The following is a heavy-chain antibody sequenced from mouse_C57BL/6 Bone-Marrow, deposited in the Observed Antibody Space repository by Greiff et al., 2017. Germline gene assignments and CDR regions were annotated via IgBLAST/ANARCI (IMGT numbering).Heavy chain of an antibody. D-gene: IGHD1-1*01. CDR3: AREDYYYVSSYRFYYAMDY. V-gene: IGHV1-39*01. J-gene: IGHJ4*01. CDR1: GYSFNDYN. CDR2: INPNYGTT. Sequence: VLLQQSGPELVKPGASVKISCTASGYSFNDYNMNWVKQSNGKSLEWIGVINPNYGTTSYNKKFKGKATLTADQSSSTAYMQLNSLTSEDSAVYYCAREDYYYVSSYRFYYAMDYWGQGTSVTVSS.